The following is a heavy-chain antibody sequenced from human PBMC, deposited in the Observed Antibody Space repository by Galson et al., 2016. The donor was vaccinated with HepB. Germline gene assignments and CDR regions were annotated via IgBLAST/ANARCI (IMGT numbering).Heavy chain of an antibody. CDR2: IIPIFGTS. Sequence: SVKVSCKASGDTFSRYSLDWVRQAPGQGLEWMGGIIPIFGTSAYAQKFQGRFTIAADESTNTVYMQLSSLRREDTAMYYCASRNDGYNTLFDYWGQGTLVTVSS. V-gene: IGHV1-69*13. CDR3: ASRNDGYNTLFDY. D-gene: IGHD5-24*01. CDR1: GDTFSRYS. J-gene: IGHJ4*02.